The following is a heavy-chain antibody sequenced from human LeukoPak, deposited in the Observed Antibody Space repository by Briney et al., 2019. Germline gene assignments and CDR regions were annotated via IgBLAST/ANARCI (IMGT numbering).Heavy chain of an antibody. V-gene: IGHV3-15*01. CDR2: IKSKTDGGTT. Sequence: PGGSLRLSCAASGFTFSTYWMAWVRQAPGKGLEWVGRIKSKTDGGTTDYAAHVKGRFSISRDDLKNTLYLQVNSLKTEDTAVYYCTTAGDYAYDYWGQGTLVTVSS. CDR3: TTAGDYAYDY. J-gene: IGHJ4*02. CDR1: GFTFSTYW. D-gene: IGHD4-17*01.